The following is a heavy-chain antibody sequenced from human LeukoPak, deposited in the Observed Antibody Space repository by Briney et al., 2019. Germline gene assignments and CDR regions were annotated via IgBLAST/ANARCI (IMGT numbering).Heavy chain of an antibody. CDR2: IYSGGST. J-gene: IGHJ4*02. Sequence: QAWGSLLLSCAASGFTVSSNYMSWVRQAPGKGLEWVSVIYSGGSTYYADSVKGRFTISRDNSKNTLYLQMNSLRAEDTALYYCARDRDCGTDRCYEYIYWGQGILVTVSS. D-gene: IGHD2-15*01. V-gene: IGHV3-66*01. CDR3: ARDRDCGTDRCYEYIY. CDR1: GFTVSSNY.